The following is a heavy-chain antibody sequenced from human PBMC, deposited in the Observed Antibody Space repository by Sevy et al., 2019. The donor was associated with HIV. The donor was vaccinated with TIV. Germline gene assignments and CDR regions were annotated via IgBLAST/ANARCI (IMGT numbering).Heavy chain of an antibody. V-gene: IGHV4-34*01. CDR1: GGSFSGYY. D-gene: IGHD6-13*01. J-gene: IGHJ6*03. CDR2: INHSGST. CDR3: ASWLMVAAADYYYYMDV. Sequence: SQTLSLTCAVYGGSFSGYYWSWIRQPPGKGLEWIGEINHSGSTNYNPSLKSRVTISVDTSKNQFSLKLSSVTAADTAVYYCASWLMVAAADYYYYMDVSGKGTSVTVSS.